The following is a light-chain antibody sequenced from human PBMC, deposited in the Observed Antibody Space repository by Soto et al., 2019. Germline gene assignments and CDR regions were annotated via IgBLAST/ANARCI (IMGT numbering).Light chain of an antibody. V-gene: IGLV2-23*02. Sequence: QPVLTQPASVSGSPGQSITISCTGTSSDVGSYNLVSWYQQHPGKAPKLMIYEVTKRPSGVSNRFSGSKSGNTASLTISGLQAEDEAYYYCCSYAGSSTFWVFGGGTKLTVL. J-gene: IGLJ3*02. CDR2: EVT. CDR3: CSYAGSSTFWV. CDR1: SSDVGSYNL.